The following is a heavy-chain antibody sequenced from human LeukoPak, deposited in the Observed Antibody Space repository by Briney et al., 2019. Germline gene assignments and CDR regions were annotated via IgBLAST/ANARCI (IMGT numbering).Heavy chain of an antibody. Sequence: PGGSLRLSCAASGFTFSSYAMSWVRQAPGKGLEWVSAISGSGGSTYYADSVKGRFTISRDNSKNTLYLQMNSLRAEDTAVYYCAKDLGSDSSSSHYYYGMDVWGQGTTVTVSS. J-gene: IGHJ6*02. CDR1: GFTFSSYA. D-gene: IGHD6-13*01. CDR3: AKDLGSDSSSSHYYYGMDV. CDR2: ISGSGGST. V-gene: IGHV3-23*01.